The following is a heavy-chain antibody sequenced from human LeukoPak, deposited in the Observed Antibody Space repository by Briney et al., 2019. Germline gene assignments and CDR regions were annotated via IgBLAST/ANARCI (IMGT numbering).Heavy chain of an antibody. Sequence: ASVKVSCKASGYKFTDYYMHWVRQAPGQGLECMGWINPDSGFTNYAQKFQGRVTMTRDTSISTDYMEVRSLTSDATAVYSCAPYAEGYSCRFKYWGQGTLVTVSS. CDR2: INPDSGFT. J-gene: IGHJ4*02. CDR1: GYKFTDYY. D-gene: IGHD3-22*01. CDR3: APYAEGYSCRFKY. V-gene: IGHV1-2*02.